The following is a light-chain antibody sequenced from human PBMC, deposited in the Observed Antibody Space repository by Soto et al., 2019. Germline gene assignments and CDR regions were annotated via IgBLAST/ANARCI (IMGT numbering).Light chain of an antibody. J-gene: IGKJ4*01. V-gene: IGKV3-20*01. CDR3: QQYGSSPLT. CDR1: QSVSSNY. Sequence: EIVLTQSPGTLSLSPGERATLSCRASQSVSSNYSAWYQQKPGQAPRLLIYGASIRATGFPDRFSGSGSGTDFILTISRLEPEDIAVYYCQQYGSSPLTFGGGTKVEIK. CDR2: GAS.